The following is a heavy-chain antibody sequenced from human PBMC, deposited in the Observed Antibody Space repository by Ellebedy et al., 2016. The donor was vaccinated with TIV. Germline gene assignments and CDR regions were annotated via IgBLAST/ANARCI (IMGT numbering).Heavy chain of an antibody. J-gene: IGHJ4*02. V-gene: IGHV3-7*03. CDR3: AKSRSALTTPLDY. Sequence: GESLKISXAASGFTFSNFWMSWIRQSPVRGLEWVANMRGDGGEIYYADSVKGRFTISRDNAKSSLYLQMNSLRAEDTAVYYCAKSRSALTTPLDYWGQGTLVTVSS. D-gene: IGHD2-15*01. CDR2: MRGDGGEI. CDR1: GFTFSNFW.